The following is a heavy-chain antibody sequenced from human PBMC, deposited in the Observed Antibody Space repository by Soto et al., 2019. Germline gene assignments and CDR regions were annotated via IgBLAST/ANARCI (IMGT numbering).Heavy chain of an antibody. CDR3: AKVGGEWLLLGAFDI. J-gene: IGHJ3*02. D-gene: IGHD3-22*01. V-gene: IGHV3-30*18. CDR1: GFTFSSYG. CDR2: ISYDGSNK. Sequence: QVQLVESGGGVVQPGRSLRLSCAASGFTFSSYGMHWVRQAPGKGLEWVAVISYDGSNKYYADSVKGRFTISRDNSKNTLYLQMNSLRAEDTAVYYCAKVGGEWLLLGAFDIWGQGTMVTVSS.